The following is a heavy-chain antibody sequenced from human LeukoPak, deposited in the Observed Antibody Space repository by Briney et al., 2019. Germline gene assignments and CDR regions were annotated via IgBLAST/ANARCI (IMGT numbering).Heavy chain of an antibody. D-gene: IGHD1-26*01. J-gene: IGHJ4*02. CDR2: ISYDGSNK. Sequence: GGSPRLSCAASGFTFSSYAMHWVRQAPGKGLEWVAVISYDGSNKYYADSVKGRFTISRDNAKNSLYLQMNSLRAEDTALYYCAKAPYYVGATPYYFDYWGQGTPVTVSS. V-gene: IGHV3-30-3*01. CDR1: GFTFSSYA. CDR3: AKAPYYVGATPYYFDY.